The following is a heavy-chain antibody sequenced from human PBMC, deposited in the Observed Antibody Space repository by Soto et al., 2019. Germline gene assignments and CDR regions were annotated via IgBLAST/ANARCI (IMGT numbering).Heavy chain of an antibody. CDR1: GFTFGSYV. Sequence: GGSLRLSCVVSGFTFGSYVMHWVRQAPGKGLEWVATISNGGSNKYYAESVKGRITISRDNFKNTLYLEMDSLRVEDTAMYYCARDPHYCRGGSCYAALDYWGQGNMVTVSS. J-gene: IGHJ4*02. CDR3: ARDPHYCRGGSCYAALDY. D-gene: IGHD2-15*01. CDR2: ISNGGSNK. V-gene: IGHV3-30*19.